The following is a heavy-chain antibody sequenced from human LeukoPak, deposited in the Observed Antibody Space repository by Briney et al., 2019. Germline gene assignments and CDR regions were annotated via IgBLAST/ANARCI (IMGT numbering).Heavy chain of an antibody. D-gene: IGHD5-18*01. J-gene: IGHJ4*02. CDR2: INHSGST. Sequence: SETLPLTCAVYGGSFSGYYWSWIRQPPGKGLEWIGEINHSGSTNYNPSLKSRVTISVDTSKNQFSLKLSSVTAADTAVYYCARNSIQLWFNYFDYWGQGTLVTVSS. V-gene: IGHV4-34*01. CDR1: GGSFSGYY. CDR3: ARNSIQLWFNYFDY.